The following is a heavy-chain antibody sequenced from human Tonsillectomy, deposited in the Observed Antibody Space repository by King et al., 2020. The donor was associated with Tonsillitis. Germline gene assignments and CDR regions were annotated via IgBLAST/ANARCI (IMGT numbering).Heavy chain of an antibody. Sequence: EQLVQSGAGVKKPGASVKVSCKSSGDTFIGQYMHWVRQAPGQGLEWMGWINTLSGGINYAQKFQGRVTMTRDTSISTAYMDLRSLRSDDTAVYYCARVVPVAGTRWDYFDYWGQGTLVTVSS. V-gene: IGHV1-2*02. CDR2: INTLSGGI. CDR3: ARVVPVAGTRWDYFDY. CDR1: GDTFIGQY. J-gene: IGHJ4*02. D-gene: IGHD6-19*01.